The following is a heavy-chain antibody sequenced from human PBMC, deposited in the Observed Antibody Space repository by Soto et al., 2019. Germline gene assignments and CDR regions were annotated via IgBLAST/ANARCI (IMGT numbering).Heavy chain of an antibody. J-gene: IGHJ5*02. CDR3: ARGIAMVTGWFDP. D-gene: IGHD5-18*01. CDR1: GGTFSSYA. V-gene: IGHV1-69*05. CDR2: IIPIFGTA. Sequence: QVQLVQSGAEVKKPGSSVKVSCKASGGTFSSYAISWVRQAPGQGLEWMGGIIPIFGTANYAQKFQGRDTITPDEATTTAYTELSSLRSEDTAVYYCARGIAMVTGWFDPWGQGTLVTVSS.